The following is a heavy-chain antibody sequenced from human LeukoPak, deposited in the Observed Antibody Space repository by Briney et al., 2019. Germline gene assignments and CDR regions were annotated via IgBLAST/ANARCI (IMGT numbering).Heavy chain of an antibody. D-gene: IGHD3-22*01. V-gene: IGHV1-2*02. CDR1: GYTFTGYY. J-gene: IGHJ3*02. CDR3: ARDSLSSNYDSSGPDAFDI. Sequence: ASVKVSCKASGYTFTGYYMHWVRQAPGQGLEWMGWINPNSGGTNYAQKFQGRVTMTRDTSISTAYMELSRLRSDDTAVYYCARDSLSSNYDSSGPDAFDIWGQGTMVTVSS. CDR2: INPNSGGT.